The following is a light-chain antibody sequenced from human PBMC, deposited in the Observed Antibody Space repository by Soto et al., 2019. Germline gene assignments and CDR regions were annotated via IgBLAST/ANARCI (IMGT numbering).Light chain of an antibody. Sequence: DIQMPQSPSTLDASVGDRVTITCRASQSIISWLAWYQQKPEKAPNRLLYDASSLESGVPSRFSGSGSGTEFARTISSLQPDDFATDYCQQYNSYSWTCGQGTKVEIK. CDR3: QQYNSYSWT. V-gene: IGKV1-5*01. J-gene: IGKJ1*01. CDR1: QSIISW. CDR2: DAS.